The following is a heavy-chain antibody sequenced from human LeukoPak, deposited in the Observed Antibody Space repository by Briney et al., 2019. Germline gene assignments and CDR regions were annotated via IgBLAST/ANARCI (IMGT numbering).Heavy chain of an antibody. CDR1: GASISSGDYS. D-gene: IGHD3-10*01. Sequence: KSSQTLSLTCVVSGASISSGDYSWNWIRQPPGKGLEWIGCIYHGGTTYYNPSLKSRVTISVDRSKNQFSLKLSSVTAADTAVYYCARVNYYGSGSYYNLKGTFDIWGQGTMVTVSS. V-gene: IGHV4-30-2*01. CDR3: ARVNYYGSGSYYNLKGTFDI. J-gene: IGHJ3*02. CDR2: IYHGGTT.